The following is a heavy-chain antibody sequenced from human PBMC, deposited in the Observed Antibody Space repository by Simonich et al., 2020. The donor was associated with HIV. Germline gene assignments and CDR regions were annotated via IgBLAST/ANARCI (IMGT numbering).Heavy chain of an antibody. D-gene: IGHD4-17*01. CDR2: FIPIFGTS. Sequence: QVQLVQSGAEVKKPGSSVKVSCQASVGTFSSYAISWVRQAPGQWLEWMGRFIPIFGTSNYAQKFQGRVTITVDESPSTAYMELNSLTSEDTAIYYCAREDFGDYGGKHFDYWGQGTLVTVSS. V-gene: IGHV1-69*13. CDR3: AREDFGDYGGKHFDY. CDR1: VGTFSSYA. J-gene: IGHJ4*02.